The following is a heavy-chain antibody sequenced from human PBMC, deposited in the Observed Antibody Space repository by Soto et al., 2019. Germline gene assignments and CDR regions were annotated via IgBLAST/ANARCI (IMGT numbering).Heavy chain of an antibody. V-gene: IGHV4-39*01. D-gene: IGHD3-9*01. CDR1: GVSVSTNTQY. CDR2: IYYGGWT. CDR3: AETTSSYHDVLTGYYDRDGYSHGMAV. J-gene: IGHJ6*02. Sequence: SETLSLTCTVSGVSVSTNTQYWGWIRKYPGKGLEWIGSIYYGGWTYYNPSLKSRVTISVDTSKNQFSLRLSSVTAADTAVYYCAETTSSYHDVLTGYYDRDGYSHGMAVWGPGTTVTVSS.